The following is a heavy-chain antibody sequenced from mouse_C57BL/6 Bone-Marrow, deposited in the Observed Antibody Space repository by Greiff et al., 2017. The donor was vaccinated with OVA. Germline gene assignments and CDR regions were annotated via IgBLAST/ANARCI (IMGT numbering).Heavy chain of an antibody. J-gene: IGHJ4*01. CDR1: GFSLTSSA. CDR3: ATLYYSNSYAMDY. V-gene: IGHV2-9-1*01. D-gene: IGHD2-5*01. CDR2: IWTGGGT. Sequence: QVQLKESGPGLVAPSQSLSITCTVSGFSLTSSAISWVRQPPGKGLEWLGGIWTGGGTNYNSALKSRLSISKDNSKSQVFLKMNSLQTDDTARYYCATLYYSNSYAMDYWGQGTSVTVSS.